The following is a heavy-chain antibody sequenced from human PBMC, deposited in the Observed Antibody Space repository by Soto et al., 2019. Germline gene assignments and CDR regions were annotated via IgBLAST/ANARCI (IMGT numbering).Heavy chain of an antibody. CDR1: GFTFSSYS. CDR2: ISSSSSYI. V-gene: IGHV3-21*01. Sequence: PGGSLRLSCAASGFTFSSYSMNWVRQAPGKGLEWVSSISSSSSYIYYADSVKGRFTISRDNAKNSLYLQMNSLRAEDTAVYYCARDQGRRMATISNWGQGTLVTVSS. CDR3: ARDQGRRMATISN. D-gene: IGHD5-12*01. J-gene: IGHJ4*02.